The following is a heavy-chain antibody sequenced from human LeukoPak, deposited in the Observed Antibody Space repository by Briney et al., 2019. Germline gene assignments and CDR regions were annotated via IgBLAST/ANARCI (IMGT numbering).Heavy chain of an antibody. D-gene: IGHD6-19*01. Sequence: ASVKVSCKASGYTFTSYGISWVRQAPGQGLEWMGWISAYNGNTNYAQKLQGRVTMTTDTSTSTAYMELRSLRSDDTAVYYCARDSGIAVAVSFDYWGQGTLVTVSS. V-gene: IGHV1-18*01. CDR3: ARDSGIAVAVSFDY. CDR2: ISAYNGNT. J-gene: IGHJ4*02. CDR1: GYTFTSYG.